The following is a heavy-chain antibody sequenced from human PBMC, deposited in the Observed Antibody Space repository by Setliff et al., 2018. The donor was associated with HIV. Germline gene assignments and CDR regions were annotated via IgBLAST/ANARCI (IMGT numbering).Heavy chain of an antibody. V-gene: IGHV3-15*01. Sequence: PGGSLRLSCAASRFSFNSYSMNWVRQAPGKGLEWVGIIRSKVHGRSTDYAAPVKGRFTISRDDSKNTLYLQMKSLKTEDTAVYYCTTEVFRQWLVGDYWGQGTLVTVSS. J-gene: IGHJ4*02. D-gene: IGHD6-19*01. CDR1: RFSFNSYS. CDR2: IRSKVHGRST. CDR3: TTEVFRQWLVGDY.